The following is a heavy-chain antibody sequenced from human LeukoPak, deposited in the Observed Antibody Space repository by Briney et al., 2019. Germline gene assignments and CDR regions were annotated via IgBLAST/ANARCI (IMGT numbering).Heavy chain of an antibody. D-gene: IGHD3-10*01. CDR3: ARVGVRGVITSFDF. Sequence: NPSETLSLTCAVSGDYICSSNWWSWVRQSPVKGLEWIAEIHHSGSTNCNPSLKSRVTISVDKSQNQFSLQLSSVTAADTAVYYCARVGVRGVITSFDFWGQGTLVTVSS. CDR2: IHHSGST. CDR1: GDYICSSNW. J-gene: IGHJ4*02. V-gene: IGHV4-4*02.